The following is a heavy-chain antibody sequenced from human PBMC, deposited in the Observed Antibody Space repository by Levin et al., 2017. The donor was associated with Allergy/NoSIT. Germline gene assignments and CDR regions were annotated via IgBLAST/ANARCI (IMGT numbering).Heavy chain of an antibody. D-gene: IGHD3-9*01. CDR2: IYNSGST. CDR3: ARQCYDILTGYYNFDY. J-gene: IGHJ4*02. V-gene: IGHV4-39*01. Sequence: SCTVSGGSISSSISYWGWIRQAPGKGLEWIGSIYNSGSTYYNPSLKSRVTTSVDTPKNQFPLKLSSVTAADTAVYYCARQCYDILTGYYNFDYWGQGTLVTVSS. CDR1: GGSISSSISY.